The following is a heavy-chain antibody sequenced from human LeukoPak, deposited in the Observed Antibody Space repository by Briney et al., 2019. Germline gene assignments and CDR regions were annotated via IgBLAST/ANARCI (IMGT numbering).Heavy chain of an antibody. CDR1: GFTFSSYA. D-gene: IGHD4-23*01. J-gene: IGHJ4*02. CDR2: ISYDGSNK. V-gene: IGHV3-30*04. CDR3: ARETTVVTLDY. Sequence: GGSLRLSLAAPGFTFSSYAMHWVRQAPGKGLEWVAVISYDGSNKYYADSVKGRFTISRDNSKNTLYLQMNSLRAEDTAVYYCARETTVVTLDYWGQGTLVTVSS.